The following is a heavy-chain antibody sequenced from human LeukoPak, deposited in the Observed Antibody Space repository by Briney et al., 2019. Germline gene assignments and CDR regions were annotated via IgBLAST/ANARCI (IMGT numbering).Heavy chain of an antibody. V-gene: IGHV4-30-4*01. CDR3: ARTRVGFCSGGGCYRFFDY. D-gene: IGHD2-15*01. Sequence: PSQALSLTCTVSGGSISSGDYYWSWIRQPPGKGLELIGYISDSGRTYYNPSLKSQVTLSVATSKNEFSLKLSSVTAADTAVYYCARTRVGFCSGGGCYRFFDYWGRGTLVIVSS. CDR2: ISDSGRT. J-gene: IGHJ4*02. CDR1: GGSISSGDYY.